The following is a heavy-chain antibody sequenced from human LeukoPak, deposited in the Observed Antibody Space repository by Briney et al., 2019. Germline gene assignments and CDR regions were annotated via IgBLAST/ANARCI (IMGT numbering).Heavy chain of an antibody. CDR1: GFTFSSYA. Sequence: QPGGSLRLSCIASGFTFSSYAMSWVRQAPGKGLEWVSAVSDSGYSAHYADSVKGRFTISRDNSKNTLYLQMNSLRAEDTAVYYCAKDLDRAYYYYDMDVWGQGTTVTVSS. J-gene: IGHJ6*02. CDR2: VSDSGYSA. D-gene: IGHD1-14*01. CDR3: AKDLDRAYYYYDMDV. V-gene: IGHV3-23*01.